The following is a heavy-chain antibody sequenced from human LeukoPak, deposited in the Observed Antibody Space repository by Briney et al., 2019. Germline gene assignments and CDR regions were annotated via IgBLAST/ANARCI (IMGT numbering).Heavy chain of an antibody. CDR2: ISSNGSTI. CDR3: AREGIVVVPAAIEGGYYYYGMDV. V-gene: IGHV3-11*01. Sequence: GGSLRLSCAASGFTFSDYYMSWIRQAPGKGLEWVSYISSNGSTIYYADSVKGRFTISRDNAKNSLYLQMNSLRAEDTAVYYCAREGIVVVPAAIEGGYYYYGMDVWGQGTTVTVSS. J-gene: IGHJ6*02. CDR1: GFTFSDYY. D-gene: IGHD2-2*02.